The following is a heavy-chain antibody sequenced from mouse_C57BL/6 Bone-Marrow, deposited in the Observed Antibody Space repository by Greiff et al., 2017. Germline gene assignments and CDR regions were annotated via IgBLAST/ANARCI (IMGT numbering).Heavy chain of an antibody. CDR3: ARVTTVQRDYAMDY. CDR2: ISNLAYSI. Sequence: EVQRVESGGGLVQPGGSLKLSCAASGFTFSDYGMAWVRQAPRKGPEWVAFISNLAYSIYYADTVTGRFTIARENAKNTLYLEMSSLRSEDTAMYYCARVTTVQRDYAMDYWGQGTSVTVSS. D-gene: IGHD2-2*01. V-gene: IGHV5-15*01. J-gene: IGHJ4*01. CDR1: GFTFSDYG.